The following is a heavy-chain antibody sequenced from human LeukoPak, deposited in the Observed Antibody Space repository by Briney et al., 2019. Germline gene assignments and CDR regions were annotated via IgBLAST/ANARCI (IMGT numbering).Heavy chain of an antibody. V-gene: IGHV3-48*03. D-gene: IGHD3-22*01. CDR1: GFTFSSYE. J-gene: IGHJ4*02. CDR2: ISSSGSTI. CDR3: ARGQYYYDSSGYYPFDY. Sequence: GGSLRLSCAASGFTFSSYEMNWVRQAQGKGLEWVSYISSSGSTIYYADSVKGRFTISRDNAKNSLYLQMNSLRAEDTAVYYCARGQYYYDSSGYYPFDYWGQGTLVTVSS.